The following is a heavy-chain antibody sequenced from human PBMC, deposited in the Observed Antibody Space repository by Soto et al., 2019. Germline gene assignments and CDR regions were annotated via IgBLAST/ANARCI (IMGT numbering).Heavy chain of an antibody. CDR1: GFTFGDYA. V-gene: IGHV3-49*04. Sequence: LRLSCTASGFTFGDYAMSWVRQAPGKGLEWVGFIRSKAYGGTTEYAASVKGRFTISRDDSKSIAYLQMNSLKTEDTAVYYCTRDSLWFGEFDYCYGMDVWGQGTTVTVSS. CDR2: IRSKAYGGTT. J-gene: IGHJ6*02. D-gene: IGHD3-10*01. CDR3: TRDSLWFGEFDYCYGMDV.